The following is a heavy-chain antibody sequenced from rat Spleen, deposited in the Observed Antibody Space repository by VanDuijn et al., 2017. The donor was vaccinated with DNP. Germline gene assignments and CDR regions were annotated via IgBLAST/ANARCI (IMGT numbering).Heavy chain of an antibody. D-gene: IGHD1-2*01. J-gene: IGHJ3*01. V-gene: IGHV5-19*01. Sequence: EVQLVESGGGLVQPGRSLKLSCAASGFTFSSYGMHWIRQGPTKGLEWVAAIGPSGGNIYYRDSVRGRFTISRDNAKSTLYLQMASLKSEDTATYYCARSDSYGFPYWGQGTLVTVSS. CDR3: ARSDSYGFPY. CDR1: GFTFSSYG. CDR2: IGPSGGNI.